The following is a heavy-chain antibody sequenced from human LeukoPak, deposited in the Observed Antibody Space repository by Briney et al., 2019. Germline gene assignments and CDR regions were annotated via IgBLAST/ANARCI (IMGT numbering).Heavy chain of an antibody. CDR1: GFAFSSYW. J-gene: IGHJ4*02. CDR2: INEGGSGK. CDR3: ARAVTSTEGY. Sequence: PGGSLRLSCAASGFAFSSYWMTWVRQAPGKGLGWVASINEGGSGKYYVDSVKGRFTISRDNAQKSLYLEMHSLRAEDTAVYYCARAVTSTEGYWGQGTLVTVSS. D-gene: IGHD4-17*01. V-gene: IGHV3-7*03.